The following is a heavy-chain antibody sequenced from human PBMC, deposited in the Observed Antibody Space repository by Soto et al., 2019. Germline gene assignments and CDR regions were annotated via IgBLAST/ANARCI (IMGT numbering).Heavy chain of an antibody. CDR2: ITPSNGNT. J-gene: IGHJ5*01. Sequence: VQLLQSGAEVKKPGASVRVSCVGSGYTFANYGISWVRQAPGQGLEWMGWITPSNGNTHYARNLQGRVTLTTDTSTSTAYREMRSLRSDDTALYYCARLTSQNWFDSWGQGTLVTVSS. CDR1: GYTFANYG. V-gene: IGHV1-18*01. CDR3: ARLTSQNWFDS.